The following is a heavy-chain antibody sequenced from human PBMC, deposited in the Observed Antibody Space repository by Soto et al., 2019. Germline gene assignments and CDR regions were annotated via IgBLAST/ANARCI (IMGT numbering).Heavy chain of an antibody. CDR3: ARVYCSGGSCYGIDY. V-gene: IGHV1-46*01. CDR2: INPSGGST. CDR1: GYTFTTYY. D-gene: IGHD2-15*01. Sequence: ASVKVSCKASGYTFTTYYMHWVRQAPGQGLEWMGIINPSGGSTSYAQKFQGRVTMTRDTSTSTVYMELSSLRSEDTAVYYCARVYCSGGSCYGIDYWGQGTLVTSPQ. J-gene: IGHJ4*02.